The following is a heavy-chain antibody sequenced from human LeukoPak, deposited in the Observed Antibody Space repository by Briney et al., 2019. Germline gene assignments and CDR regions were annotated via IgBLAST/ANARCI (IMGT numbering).Heavy chain of an antibody. CDR1: GGSVSSSTYY. Sequence: SETPSLTCTVSGGSVSSSTYYWGWIRQPPGQGLEWIGSVYYSGSTYYNPSLKSRVTISVGTSNNQFSLKLTSVTAADTALFYCARHFYSNYVDYWGQGTLVTVSS. CDR3: ARHFYSNYVDY. J-gene: IGHJ4*02. D-gene: IGHD4-4*01. CDR2: VYYSGST. V-gene: IGHV4-39*01.